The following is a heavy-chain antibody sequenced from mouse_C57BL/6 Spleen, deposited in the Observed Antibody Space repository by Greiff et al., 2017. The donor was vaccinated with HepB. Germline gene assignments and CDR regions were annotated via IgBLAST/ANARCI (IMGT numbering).Heavy chain of an antibody. J-gene: IGHJ1*03. CDR3: ADYYCGSSYWYFDV. D-gene: IGHD1-1*01. V-gene: IGHV1-82*01. CDR1: GYAFSSSW. Sequence: VQLQQSGPELVKPGASVKISCKASGYAFSSSWMNWVKQRPGKGLEWIGRIYPGDGDTNYNGKFKGKTTLTADKSSSTAYMQLSSLTSEDSAVYVCADYYCGSSYWYFDVWGTGTTVTVSS. CDR2: IYPGDGDT.